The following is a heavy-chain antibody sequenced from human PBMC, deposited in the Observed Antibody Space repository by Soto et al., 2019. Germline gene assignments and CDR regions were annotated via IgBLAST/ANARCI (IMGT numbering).Heavy chain of an antibody. D-gene: IGHD2-8*01. CDR3: AREGGYCTNGVCYNFDY. J-gene: IGHJ4*02. CDR1: GYTFTGYY. V-gene: IGHV1-2*04. CDR2: INPNSGGT. Sequence: GASVKVSCKASGYTFTGYYMHWVRQAPGQGLEWMGWINPNSGGTNYAQKFQGWVTMTRDTSISTAYMELSRLRSDDTAVYYCAREGGYCTNGVCYNFDYWGQGTLVTVSS.